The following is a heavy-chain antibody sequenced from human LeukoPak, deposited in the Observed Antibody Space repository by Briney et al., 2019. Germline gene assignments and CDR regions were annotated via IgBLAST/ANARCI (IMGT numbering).Heavy chain of an antibody. CDR1: GGSFSGYY. Sequence: SETLSLTCAVYGGSFSGYYWNWIRQPPGRGLEWIGEINHSGSTNYNPSLKSRVTISVDTSKNQFSLKLSSVTAADTAVYYCGRIAAAGTERYFDYWGQGTLVTVSS. J-gene: IGHJ4*02. D-gene: IGHD6-13*01. V-gene: IGHV4-34*01. CDR3: GRIAAAGTERYFDY. CDR2: INHSGST.